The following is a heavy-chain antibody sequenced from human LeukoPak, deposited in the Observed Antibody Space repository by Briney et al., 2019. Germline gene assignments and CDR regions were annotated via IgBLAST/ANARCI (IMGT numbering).Heavy chain of an antibody. Sequence: ASVKVSCKLSGYTGIELSMNWVRQAPGKGLEWLGGFVPEDAETVYAQKFQGRVTMTEDTSTDTAYTELSSLRSEDTAVYYCATGYLVTAGLMDVWGQGTTVTVSS. V-gene: IGHV1-24*01. J-gene: IGHJ6*02. D-gene: IGHD6-13*01. CDR2: FVPEDAET. CDR3: ATGYLVTAGLMDV. CDR1: GYTGIELS.